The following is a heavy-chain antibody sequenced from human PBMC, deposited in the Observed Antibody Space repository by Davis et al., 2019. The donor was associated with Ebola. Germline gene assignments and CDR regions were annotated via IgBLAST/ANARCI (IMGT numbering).Heavy chain of an antibody. J-gene: IGHJ4*02. D-gene: IGHD1-26*01. Sequence: MPSETLSLTCTVSGGSISSYYWSWIRQPSGKGLEWIGYIYYSGSTNYNPSLKSRVTISVDTSKNQFSLKLSSVTAADTAVYYCARDRGVGATGYYFDYWGQGTLVTVSS. CDR2: IYYSGST. V-gene: IGHV4-59*01. CDR3: ARDRGVGATGYYFDY. CDR1: GGSISSYY.